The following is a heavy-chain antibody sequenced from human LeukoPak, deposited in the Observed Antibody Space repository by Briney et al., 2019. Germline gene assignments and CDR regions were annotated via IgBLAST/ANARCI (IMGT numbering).Heavy chain of an antibody. CDR3: ASIAVAGTLNY. CDR2: IYHSGTT. V-gene: IGHV4-38-2*01. J-gene: IGHJ4*02. CDR1: GYSISSGYY. D-gene: IGHD6-19*01. Sequence: PSETLSLTCAVSGYSISSGYYWGWIRQPPGKGLEWIGSIYHSGTTYYNPSLKSRVTISIDTSKNQFSLKLNSVTAADTAVYYCASIAVAGTLNYWGQGTLVTVSS.